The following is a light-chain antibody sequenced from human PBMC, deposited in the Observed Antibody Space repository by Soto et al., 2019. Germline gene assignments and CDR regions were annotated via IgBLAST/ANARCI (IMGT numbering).Light chain of an antibody. V-gene: IGKV3-20*01. Sequence: EIVLTQSPGTLSLSPGERATLSCRASQSVSSSDLAWYQQKPGQAPRLLIYGASSRATGIPDRFSGSGSGTDFTLTISRLEPEDFVVYYCQQYGSSQSFGQGTNVEIK. CDR1: QSVSSSD. J-gene: IGKJ1*01. CDR3: QQYGSSQS. CDR2: GAS.